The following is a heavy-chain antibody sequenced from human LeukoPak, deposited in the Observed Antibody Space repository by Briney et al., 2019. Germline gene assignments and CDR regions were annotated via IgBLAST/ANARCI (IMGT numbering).Heavy chain of an antibody. J-gene: IGHJ5*02. CDR3: ARIYSSSWFLNWFDP. CDR1: GGSISSYY. V-gene: IGHV4-59*08. Sequence: SETLSLTCTVSGGSISSYYWSWIRQPPGKGLEWIGYIYYSGSTNYNPSLKSRVTISVDTSKNQFSLKLSSVTAADTAVYYCARIYSSSWFLNWFDPWGQGTLVTVSS. CDR2: IYYSGST. D-gene: IGHD6-13*01.